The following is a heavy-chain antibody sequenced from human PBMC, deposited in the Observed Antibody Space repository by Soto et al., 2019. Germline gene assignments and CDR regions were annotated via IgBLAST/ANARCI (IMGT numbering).Heavy chain of an antibody. CDR1: GFTFSSYA. CDR3: AKTSARFYYDHFGGYFDY. CDR2: ISGSGGST. D-gene: IGHD3-16*01. Sequence: EVQLLESGGGLVQPGGSLRLSCAASGFTFSSYAMSWVRQAPGKGLEWVSAISGSGGSTYYADSVKGRFTISRDNSKNTLYLQMNSLRAEDTAVYYCAKTSARFYYDHFGGYFDYWGQGTLVTVSS. V-gene: IGHV3-23*01. J-gene: IGHJ4*02.